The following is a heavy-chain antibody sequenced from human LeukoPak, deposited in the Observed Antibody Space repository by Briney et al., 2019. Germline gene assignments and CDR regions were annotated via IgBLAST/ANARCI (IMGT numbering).Heavy chain of an antibody. CDR2: ISWNSGSI. Sequence: GGSLRLSCAASGFTFDDYAMHWVRQAPGKGLEWVSGISWNSGSIGYADSVKGRFTISRDNAKNSLYLQMNSLRAEDTALYYCAKDKGYCSGGSCYYFDYWGRGPWSPSPQ. J-gene: IGHJ4*02. CDR3: AKDKGYCSGGSCYYFDY. CDR1: GFTFDDYA. V-gene: IGHV3-9*01. D-gene: IGHD2-15*01.